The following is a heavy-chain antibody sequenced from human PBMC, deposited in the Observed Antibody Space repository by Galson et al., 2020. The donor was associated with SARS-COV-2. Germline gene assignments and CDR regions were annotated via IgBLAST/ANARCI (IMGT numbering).Heavy chain of an antibody. CDR2: ISYDGSNK. CDR1: GFTFSSYA. D-gene: IGHD3-3*01. J-gene: IGHJ4*02. CDR3: ARAARGRLRFLEWLLAFDY. Sequence: GGSLRLSCAASGFTFSSYAMHWVRQAPGKGLEWVAVISYDGSNKYYADSVKGRFTISRDNSKNTLYLQMNSLRDEDTAVYYCARAARGRLRFLEWLLAFDYWGQGTLVTVSS. V-gene: IGHV3-30*07.